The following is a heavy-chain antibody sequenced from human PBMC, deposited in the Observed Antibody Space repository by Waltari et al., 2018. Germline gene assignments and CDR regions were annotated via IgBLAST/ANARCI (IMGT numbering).Heavy chain of an antibody. CDR2: INAGNGNT. CDR1: GYTFTSYA. J-gene: IGHJ4*02. V-gene: IGHV1-3*01. D-gene: IGHD3-3*01. CDR3: ARDPYDFWSGHPVFYFDY. Sequence: QVQLVQSGAEVKKPGASVKVSCKASGYTFTSYAMHWVRQSPGQRLEWTGWINAGNGNTKYSQKFQVRVTITRDTSASTAYMELSSLRSEDTAVYYCARDPYDFWSGHPVFYFDYWGQGTLVTVSS.